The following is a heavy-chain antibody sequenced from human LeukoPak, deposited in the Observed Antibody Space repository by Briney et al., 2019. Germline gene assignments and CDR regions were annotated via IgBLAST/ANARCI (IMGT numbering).Heavy chain of an antibody. CDR2: ISYDGSDK. V-gene: IGHV3-30*18. CDR3: AKDGGSGYYYVYYYYGMDV. D-gene: IGHD3-22*01. J-gene: IGHJ6*02. CDR1: GFTFSSYG. Sequence: TGGSLRLSCAASGFTFSSYGMHWVRQAPGKGLEWVAVISYDGSDKYYADSVKGRFTISRDNSKNTLYLQMNSLRAEDTAVYYCAKDGGSGYYYVYYYYGMDVWGQGTTVTVSS.